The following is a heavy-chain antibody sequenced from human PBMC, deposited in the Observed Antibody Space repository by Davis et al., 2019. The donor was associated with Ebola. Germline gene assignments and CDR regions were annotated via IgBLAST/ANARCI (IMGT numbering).Heavy chain of an antibody. CDR3: AKGYEGYSYGYSAAFDI. CDR2: ISGSGGST. D-gene: IGHD5-18*01. Sequence: GESLKISCAASGFTFSSYAMSWVRQAPGKGLEWVSAISGSGGSTYYADSVKGRFTISRDNSKNTLYLQMNSLRAEDTAVYYCAKGYEGYSYGYSAAFDIWGQGTMVTVSS. J-gene: IGHJ3*02. V-gene: IGHV3-23*01. CDR1: GFTFSSYA.